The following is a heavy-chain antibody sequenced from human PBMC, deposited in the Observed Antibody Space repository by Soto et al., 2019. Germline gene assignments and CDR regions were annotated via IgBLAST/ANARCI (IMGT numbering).Heavy chain of an antibody. V-gene: IGHV4-30-4*01. CDR2: IYYSGST. D-gene: IGHD2-15*01. CDR3: ASAYCSGGSCYSVDWFDP. Sequence: SETLSLTCTVSGGSISSGDYYWSWIRQPPGKGLEWIGYIYYSGSTYYNPSLKSRVTISVDTSKNQFSLKLSSVTAADTAVYYCASAYCSGGSCYSVDWFDPWAQGTLVTAPQ. CDR1: GGSISSGDYY. J-gene: IGHJ5*02.